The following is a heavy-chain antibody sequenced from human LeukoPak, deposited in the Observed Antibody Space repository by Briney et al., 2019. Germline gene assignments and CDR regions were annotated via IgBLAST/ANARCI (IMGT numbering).Heavy chain of an antibody. Sequence: GGSLRLSCAASGFTFSSYSMNWVRQAPGKGLEWVSYISSSSTIYYADSVKGRFTISRDNAKNSLYLQMNSLRAEDTAVYYCAKYSNYRYNWFDPWGQGTLVTVSS. D-gene: IGHD4-11*01. J-gene: IGHJ5*02. CDR2: ISSSSTI. CDR1: GFTFSSYS. V-gene: IGHV3-48*01. CDR3: AKYSNYRYNWFDP.